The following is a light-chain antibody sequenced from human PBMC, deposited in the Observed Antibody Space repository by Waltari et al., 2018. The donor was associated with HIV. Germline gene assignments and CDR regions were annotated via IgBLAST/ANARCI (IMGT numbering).Light chain of an antibody. CDR1: SSDVGGYDS. CDR3: CSYAGTYTYVL. Sequence: QSALTQPRSVSGSPGQSVTISCTGTSSDVGGYDSVPWYLQHPGKVPKLILYEVIKRPSGVPDRFSGSKSGNTASLTISGLQTEDEADYFCCSYAGTYTYVLFGGGTKLTVL. CDR2: EVI. V-gene: IGLV2-11*01. J-gene: IGLJ3*02.